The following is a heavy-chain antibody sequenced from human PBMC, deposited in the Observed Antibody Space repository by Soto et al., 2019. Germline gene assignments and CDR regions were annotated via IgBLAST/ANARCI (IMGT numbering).Heavy chain of an antibody. V-gene: IGHV4-59*01. CDR2: IYYSGST. J-gene: IGHJ5*02. CDR1: GGSISSYY. CDR3: ARVSTVTTIWSYDYWGQGTLVTVSSGKTPPASVKVSCKASGYTFTSYGISWFDP. D-gene: IGHD4-17*01. Sequence: SETLSLTCTVSGGSISSYYWSWIRQPPGKGLEWIGYIYYSGSTNYNPSLKSRVTISVDTSKNQFSLKLSSVTAADTAVYYCARVSTVTTIWSYDYWGQGTLVTVSSGKTPPASVKVSCKASGYTFTSYGISWFDPWGQGTLVTVSS.